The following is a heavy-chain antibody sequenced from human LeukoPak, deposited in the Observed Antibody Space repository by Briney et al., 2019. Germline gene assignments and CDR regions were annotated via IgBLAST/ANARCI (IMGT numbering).Heavy chain of an antibody. V-gene: IGHV3-21*01. CDR2: INSRSTYI. CDR3: ARVEASGGLEY. CDR1: GFTFSTYS. Sequence: PGGSLRLSCAASGFTFSTYSMTWVRQAPGKGLEWVSSINSRSTYIYYADSVKGRFTISRDNAKNSLYLQMNSLRAEDTAVYYCARVEASGGLEYWGQGTLVTVSS. D-gene: IGHD3-10*01. J-gene: IGHJ4*02.